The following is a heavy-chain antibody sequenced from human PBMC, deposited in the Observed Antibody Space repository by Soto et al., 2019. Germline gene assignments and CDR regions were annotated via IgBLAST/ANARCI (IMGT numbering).Heavy chain of an antibody. CDR1: GFTFINYW. V-gene: IGHV3-74*01. J-gene: IGHJ4*02. CDR2: INGDGSDT. CDR3: ARGFTMTLDY. D-gene: IGHD3-22*01. Sequence: WGSLRLSCAASGFTFINYWIHFFRQVPWKWLVWVSRINGDGSDTSYADSVKGRFTISRDIPRNTLHLQMNSLRAEDTAVYYCARGFTMTLDYWGQGTLVTVSS.